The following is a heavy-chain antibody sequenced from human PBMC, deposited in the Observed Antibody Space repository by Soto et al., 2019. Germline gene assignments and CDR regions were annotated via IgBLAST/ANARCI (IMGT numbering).Heavy chain of an antibody. J-gene: IGHJ4*02. CDR1: GGSISSYY. D-gene: IGHD5-18*01. CDR2: IYYSGRT. CDR3: ARRYGSCFDY. Sequence: QVQLQESGPGLVKPSETLSLTCTVSGGSISSYYWSWIRQPPGKGLEWIGYIYYSGRTNFNPSLTRRVSISVDTSKNQFSLKLSSVTAADTAVYYCARRYGSCFDYWGQGTLVTVSS. V-gene: IGHV4-59*08.